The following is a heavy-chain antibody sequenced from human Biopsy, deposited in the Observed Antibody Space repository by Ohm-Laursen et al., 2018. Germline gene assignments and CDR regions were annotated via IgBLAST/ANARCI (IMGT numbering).Heavy chain of an antibody. CDR3: ARGGGYNWNNGWFDP. CDR2: INAKTGDT. V-gene: IGHV1-2*02. Sequence: GASVKVSCKVSGYTFTGYHVHWVRQAPGQGLEWMGWINAKTGDTNYAQKFQERVTITRDMSTSTAYMELSSLRSEDTAVYYCARGGGYNWNNGWFDPWGQGTLVIVSS. J-gene: IGHJ5*02. CDR1: GYTFTGYH. D-gene: IGHD1/OR15-1a*01.